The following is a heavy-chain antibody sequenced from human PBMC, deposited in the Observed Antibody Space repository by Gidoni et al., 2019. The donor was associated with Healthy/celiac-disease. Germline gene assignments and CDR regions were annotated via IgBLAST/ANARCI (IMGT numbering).Heavy chain of an antibody. Sequence: QVQLVQSGAEVKKPGSSVKVSCKASGGTFSSYAICWVRQAPGQGLEWMGRIIPILGIANYAQKFQGRVTITADKSTSTAYMELSSLRSEDTAVYYCARDLGDYYDSSGYYGYWGQGTLVTVSS. D-gene: IGHD3-22*01. CDR3: ARDLGDYYDSSGYYGY. CDR1: GGTFSSYA. CDR2: IIPILGIA. V-gene: IGHV1-69*04. J-gene: IGHJ4*02.